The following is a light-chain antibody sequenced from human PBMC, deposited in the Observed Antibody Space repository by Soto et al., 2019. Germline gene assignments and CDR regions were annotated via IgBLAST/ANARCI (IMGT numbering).Light chain of an antibody. CDR1: ETVATN. J-gene: IGKJ1*01. V-gene: IGKV3-15*01. Sequence: VMTQSPATLSVSPGERATLSCWASETVATNLAWYQQKPGQAPRLLISGASTRAAGISGRFRGSGSGAEFKLTISSLRAEDSSIVYCQQDFCWPSMTVGQGAKVEI. CDR2: GAS. CDR3: QQDFCWPSMT.